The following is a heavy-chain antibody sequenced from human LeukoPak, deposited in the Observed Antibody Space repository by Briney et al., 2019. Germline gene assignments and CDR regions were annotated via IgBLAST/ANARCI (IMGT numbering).Heavy chain of an antibody. CDR2: ISAYNGNT. Sequence: GASVKVSCKASGYTFTSYGISWVRQAPGQGLEWMGWISAYNGNTNYAQKLQGRVTMTTDTYTRTAYMELRSLRSDDTAVYYCARVGEKVRGVMFYYFDYWGQGTLLTVSS. CDR1: GYTFTSYG. V-gene: IGHV1-18*01. J-gene: IGHJ4*02. D-gene: IGHD3-10*01. CDR3: ARVGEKVRGVMFYYFDY.